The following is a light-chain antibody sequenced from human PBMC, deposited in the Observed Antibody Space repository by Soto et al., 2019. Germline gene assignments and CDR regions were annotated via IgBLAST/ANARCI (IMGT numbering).Light chain of an antibody. V-gene: IGKV1-33*01. CDR1: QDISNY. CDR2: DAS. CDR3: QQYDNLPT. J-gene: IGKJ4*01. Sequence: DIQMPQSPSSLSASVGDRVTITCQARQDISNYLYWYQQKPGKAPKLLIYDASNLETGVPPRFGCSGSGTDFTFTMSSLQPEDIAAYYGQQYDNLPTFGGGTKVEIK.